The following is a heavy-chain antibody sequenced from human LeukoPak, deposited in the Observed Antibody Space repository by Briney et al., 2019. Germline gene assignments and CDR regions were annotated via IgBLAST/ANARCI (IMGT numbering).Heavy chain of an antibody. J-gene: IGHJ4*02. D-gene: IGHD3-10*01. CDR1: GGSISSSNW. CDR3: ARGSNTLFLRGPFVDY. Sequence: SGNLSLTCAVSGGSISSSNWWGWVRQPPGKGLEWIGEIYHSGSTNYNPSLKSRVTISVDKSKNQFSLKLSSVTAADTAVYYCARGSNTLFLRGPFVDYWGQGTLVTVSS. V-gene: IGHV4-4*02. CDR2: IYHSGST.